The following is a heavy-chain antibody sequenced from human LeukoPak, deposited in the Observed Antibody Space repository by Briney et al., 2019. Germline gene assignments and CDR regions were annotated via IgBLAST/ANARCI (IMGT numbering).Heavy chain of an antibody. CDR2: IYTTEST. D-gene: IGHD3/OR15-3a*01. V-gene: IGHV4-4*07. Sequence: SETLSLTCTVSDGSISTYYWSWIRQPAGKGLEWIGRIYTTESTNYNPSLKSRVTMSVDTSKNQFSLKLTSVTAADTAVYYCARGGLPRKNWFDPWGQGTLVTVSS. CDR1: DGSISTYY. J-gene: IGHJ5*02. CDR3: ARGGLPRKNWFDP.